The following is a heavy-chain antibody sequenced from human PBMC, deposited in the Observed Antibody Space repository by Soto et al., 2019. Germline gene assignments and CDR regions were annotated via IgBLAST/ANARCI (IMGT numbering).Heavy chain of an antibody. Sequence: EVQLLESGGGLLQPGGSLRLSCSASGFTFNNYAMAWVRQAPGAGLEWVSGISGSGATPYYADSVKGRFTISRDNSKNTLFLQMNSLSAEDTAVYFCAKARYCTGVSCYFYYFDSWGQGTLVTVSS. V-gene: IGHV3-23*01. CDR1: GFTFNNYA. D-gene: IGHD2-15*01. CDR2: ISGSGATP. CDR3: AKARYCTGVSCYFYYFDS. J-gene: IGHJ4*02.